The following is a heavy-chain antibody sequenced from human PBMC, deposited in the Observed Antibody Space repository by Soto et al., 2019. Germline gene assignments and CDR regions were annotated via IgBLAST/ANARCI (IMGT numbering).Heavy chain of an antibody. CDR2: ITNTGSLI. CDR1: GFTLSDSS. Sequence: QVQLVESGGGFVKPGGSLRLSCAASGFTLSDSSMSWIRQAPGKGLEWVSFITNTGSLIKYADSVMGRFTISRDNAKNSLYLQMNSLRADDTAVYYCASDNRLSGPPGMDVWGQGTTVSVSS. D-gene: IGHD1-26*01. V-gene: IGHV3-11*01. J-gene: IGHJ6*02. CDR3: ASDNRLSGPPGMDV.